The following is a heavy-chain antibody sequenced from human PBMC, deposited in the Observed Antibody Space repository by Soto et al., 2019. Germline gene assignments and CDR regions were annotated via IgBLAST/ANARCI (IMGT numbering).Heavy chain of an antibody. Sequence: QVQLGESGGGVVQPGKSLRLSCVGSGFTFGNYAMYWVRQAPGKGLEWVAFISYDGSKRYHAYSVKGQFTISRDNARNTLYLQMDRLRPEDTAVYYCAKGGGAPGYPIDYWGQGTLVTVSS. J-gene: IGHJ4*02. D-gene: IGHD3-9*01. CDR3: AKGGGAPGYPIDY. CDR2: ISYDGSKR. CDR1: GFTFGNYA. V-gene: IGHV3-30*18.